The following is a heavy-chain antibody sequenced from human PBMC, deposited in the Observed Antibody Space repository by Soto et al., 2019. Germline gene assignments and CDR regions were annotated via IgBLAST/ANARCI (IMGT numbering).Heavy chain of an antibody. V-gene: IGHV3-23*01. CDR3: GKDRDDSSGYSTYNWFDP. J-gene: IGHJ5*02. Sequence: PGGSLRLSCAASGFTFSSYAMSWVRQAPGKGLEWVSAISGSGGSTYYAASVKGRFTISRDNSKNTLYLQVNSLRAEDTAVYYCGKDRDDSSGYSTYNWFDPWGQGTLVTVSS. D-gene: IGHD3-22*01. CDR1: GFTFSSYA. CDR2: ISGSGGST.